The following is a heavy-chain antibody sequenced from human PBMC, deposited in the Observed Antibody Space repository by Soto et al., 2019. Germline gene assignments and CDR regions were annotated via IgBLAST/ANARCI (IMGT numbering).Heavy chain of an antibody. CDR1: GGSISSVDYY. D-gene: IGHD3-22*01. CDR2: IYYSGST. J-gene: IGHJ4*02. CDR3: ARVGVGGYYSYYFDX. Sequence: PSETLSLTFTVSGGSISSVDYYWSWIRQPPGKGLEGIGYIYYSGSTYCNPSLRSRVTISVDTSKNHFSLKLSSVTAADTAVYYCARVGVGGYYSYYFDXWGQGTLVTVSX. V-gene: IGHV4-30-4*01.